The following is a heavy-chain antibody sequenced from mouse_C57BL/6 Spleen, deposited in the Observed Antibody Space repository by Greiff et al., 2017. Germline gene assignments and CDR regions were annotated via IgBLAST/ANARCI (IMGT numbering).Heavy chain of an antibody. Sequence: QVQLQQPGAELVRPGSSVKLSCKASGYTFTSYWMHWVKQRPIQGLEWIGNIDPSDSETHYNQKFKDKATLTVDKSSSTAYMQLSSLKSEDSAVYYCARRGYSTYAMDYWGQGTSVTVSS. CDR2: IDPSDSET. D-gene: IGHD2-5*01. CDR1: GYTFTSYW. CDR3: ARRGYSTYAMDY. V-gene: IGHV1-52*01. J-gene: IGHJ4*01.